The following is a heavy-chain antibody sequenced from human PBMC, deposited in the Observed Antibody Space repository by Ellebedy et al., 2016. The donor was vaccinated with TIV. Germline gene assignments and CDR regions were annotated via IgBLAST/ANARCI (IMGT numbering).Heavy chain of an antibody. D-gene: IGHD3-22*01. CDR1: GYTFTGYS. V-gene: IGHV1-2*02. CDR3: VRDLTNYGSSSY. CDR2: INPNSGDT. Sequence: AASVQVSCKASGYTFTGYSIHWVRQAPGQGLEWVGWINPNSGDTNYAQKLRGRVTVTGDTSISTAYMELSRLVSDDTAVYYCVRDLTNYGSSSYWGQGTPVTVSS. J-gene: IGHJ4*02.